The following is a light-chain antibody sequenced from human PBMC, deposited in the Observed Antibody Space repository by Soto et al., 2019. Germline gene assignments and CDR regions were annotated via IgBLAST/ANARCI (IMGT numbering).Light chain of an antibody. Sequence: LLTQSAVTLAASPWESSTLACGSIQSVSNDFLAWYQQKPGHAPRLLIYGASTRATDVPDRFSGSGSGADFTLSISRLEPEDFVVYYCQQYGSSPPRTFGQGTKVDI. V-gene: IGKV3-20*01. CDR3: QQYGSSPPRT. CDR1: QSVSNDF. CDR2: GAS. J-gene: IGKJ1*01.